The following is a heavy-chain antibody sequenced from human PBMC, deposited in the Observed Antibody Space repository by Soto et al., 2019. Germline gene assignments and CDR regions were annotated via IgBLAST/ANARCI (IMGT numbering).Heavy chain of an antibody. D-gene: IGHD6-6*01. CDR1: GFSFSSYS. CDR3: ARDLQLAPGY. J-gene: IGHJ4*02. Sequence: RLSCAASGFSFSSYSMNWVRQAPGKGLEWVSSISGSSVYIYYADSVKGRFTMSRDNAKNSVYLQMNSLRAEDTAVYYCARDLQLAPGYWGQGTLVTVSS. CDR2: ISGSSVYI. V-gene: IGHV3-21*01.